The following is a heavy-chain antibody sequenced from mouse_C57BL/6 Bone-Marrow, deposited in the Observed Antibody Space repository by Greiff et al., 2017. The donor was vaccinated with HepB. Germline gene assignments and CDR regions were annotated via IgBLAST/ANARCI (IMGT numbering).Heavy chain of an antibody. CDR1: GYTFTSYW. D-gene: IGHD1-1*01. CDR2: IYPGSGST. J-gene: IGHJ1*03. CDR3: ARLFITTVVATRYFDV. V-gene: IGHV1-55*01. Sequence: VQLQQPGAELVKPGASVKMSCKASGYTFTSYWITWVKQRPGQGLEWIGDIYPGSGSTNYNEKFKSKATLTVDTSSSTAYMQLSSLTSEDSAVYYCARLFITTVVATRYFDVWGTGTTVTVSS.